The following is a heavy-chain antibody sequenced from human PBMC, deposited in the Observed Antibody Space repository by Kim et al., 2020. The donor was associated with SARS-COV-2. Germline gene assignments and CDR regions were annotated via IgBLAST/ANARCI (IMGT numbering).Heavy chain of an antibody. Sequence: GGSLRLSCAVSGFNFNDYAIHWVRQAPGRGLEWVSSISWNSATFAYADSVKGRFTISRDNAKNSLYLQMNSLTSEDTALYYCVRGDYYFDYWGQGTLVTVSS. CDR3: VRGDYYFDY. CDR1: GFNFNDYA. V-gene: IGHV3-9*01. J-gene: IGHJ4*02. D-gene: IGHD2-21*01. CDR2: ISWNSATF.